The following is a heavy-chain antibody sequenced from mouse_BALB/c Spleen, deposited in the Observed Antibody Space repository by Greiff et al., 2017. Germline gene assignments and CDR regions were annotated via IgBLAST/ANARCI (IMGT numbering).Heavy chain of an antibody. V-gene: IGHV5-6*01. J-gene: IGHJ2*01. Sequence: EVQGVESGGDLVKPGGSLKLSCAASGFTFSSYGMSWVRQTPDKRLEWVAIISSGGSYTYYPDSVKGRFTISRDNAKNTLYLKMSSLKSEDTAMYYCARHQNGSNPYYIDYWGQGTTLTVSS. CDR1: GFTFSSYG. D-gene: IGHD1-1*01. CDR2: ISSGGSYT. CDR3: ARHQNGSNPYYIDY.